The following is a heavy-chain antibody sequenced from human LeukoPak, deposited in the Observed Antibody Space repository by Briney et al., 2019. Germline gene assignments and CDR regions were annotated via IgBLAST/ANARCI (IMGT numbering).Heavy chain of an antibody. CDR3: ARVTGYVMEDYFDY. J-gene: IGHJ4*02. D-gene: IGHD6-13*01. V-gene: IGHV4-39*07. CDR2: IYYSGST. Sequence: NPSETLSLTCTVSGGSISSSSYYWGWIRQPPGKGLEWIGSIYYSGSTYYNPSLKSRVTISVDTSKNQFSLKLSSVTAADTAVYYCARVTGYVMEDYFDYWGQGTLVTVSS. CDR1: GGSISSSSYY.